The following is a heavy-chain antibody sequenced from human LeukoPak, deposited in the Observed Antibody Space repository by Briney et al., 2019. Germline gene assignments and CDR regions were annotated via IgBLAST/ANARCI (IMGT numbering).Heavy chain of an antibody. Sequence: SGPLSLTRAVYGGSFSGYYWRWLRQPPGKGLEWIGEINHSESTNFNPSLKRRVNISVDTSKNQFSLMLRSVTAADTAVYYCARTHYYGSGSYYNLRYYYGMDVWGKGTTVTVSS. D-gene: IGHD3-10*01. CDR3: ARTHYYGSGSYYNLRYYYGMDV. V-gene: IGHV4-34*01. J-gene: IGHJ6*04. CDR1: GGSFSGYY. CDR2: INHSEST.